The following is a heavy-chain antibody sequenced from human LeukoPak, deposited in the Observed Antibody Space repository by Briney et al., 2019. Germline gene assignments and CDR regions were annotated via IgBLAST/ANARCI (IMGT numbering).Heavy chain of an antibody. Sequence: PSETLSLTCTVSADSISNSYWGWIRQSAGKGPEWIGRIYTSGSTNYNPSLKSRVTMSVDTSKNQFSLVLTSVTAADTAVYFCAKEAPMATNNWYFDLWGRGTLVTVSS. CDR1: ADSISNSY. V-gene: IGHV4-4*07. CDR3: AKEAPMATNNWYFDL. J-gene: IGHJ2*01. CDR2: IYTSGST. D-gene: IGHD5-24*01.